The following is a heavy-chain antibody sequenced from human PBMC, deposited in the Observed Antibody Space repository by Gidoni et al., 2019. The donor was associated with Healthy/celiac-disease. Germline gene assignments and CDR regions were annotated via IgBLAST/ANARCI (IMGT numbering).Heavy chain of an antibody. D-gene: IGHD3-10*01. Sequence: LQLQESGPGLVQHSETLSLTCPVSGGSISSSSYSWGGIRQPPGKGLEWIGSIYYSGRTYYNPSLKSRVTIAVDTSKNQFSLKLSSVTAADTAVYYCARYSGGVWFGEDDVDYWGQGTLVTVSA. CDR2: IYYSGRT. CDR3: ARYSGGVWFGEDDVDY. J-gene: IGHJ4*02. CDR1: GGSISSSSYS. V-gene: IGHV4-39*07.